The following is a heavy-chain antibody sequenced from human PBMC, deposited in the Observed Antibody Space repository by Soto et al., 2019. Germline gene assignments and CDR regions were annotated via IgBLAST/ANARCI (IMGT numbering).Heavy chain of an antibody. CDR1: SDSSSSYK. J-gene: IGHJ4*02. D-gene: IGHD3-22*01. CDR3: ARATYYYDRSGYLYYFDY. Sequence: SETLSLTCIVSSDSSSSYKWSWIRQTPGKGLEWIGYIDNNGGISYNPSLRSRITITISIDRSKNQFSLKLSSVTAADTAVYYCARATYYYDRSGYLYYFDYWGQGTLVTVSS. CDR2: IDNNGGI. V-gene: IGHV4-59*01.